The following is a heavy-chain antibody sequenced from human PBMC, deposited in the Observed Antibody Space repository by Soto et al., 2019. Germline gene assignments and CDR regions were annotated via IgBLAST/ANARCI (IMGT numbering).Heavy chain of an antibody. D-gene: IGHD6-13*01. CDR3: AGGRGRQQLVMSYYYGMDV. CDR2: INHSGST. Sequence: QVQLQQWGAGLLKPSETLSLTCAVYGGSFSGYYWSWIRQPPGKGLEWIGEINHSGSTNYNPSLKSRVTISVDTSKNQFSLDLGSVTAADTAVYYCAGGRGRQQLVMSYYYGMDVWGQGTTVTVSS. V-gene: IGHV4-34*01. CDR1: GGSFSGYY. J-gene: IGHJ6*02.